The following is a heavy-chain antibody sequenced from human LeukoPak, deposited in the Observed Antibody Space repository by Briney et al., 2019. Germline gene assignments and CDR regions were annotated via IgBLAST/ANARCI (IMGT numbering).Heavy chain of an antibody. V-gene: IGHV1-18*01. D-gene: IGHD2-15*01. Sequence: GASVKVSCKASGYTFTSYGISWVRQAPGQGLEWMGWISAYNGNTNYAQKLQGRVTMTTDTSTSTAYMELRSLRSDDTAVYYCARGCCSGGSCRDLDYWGQGTLVTVSS. CDR1: GYTFTSYG. J-gene: IGHJ4*02. CDR2: ISAYNGNT. CDR3: ARGCCSGGSCRDLDY.